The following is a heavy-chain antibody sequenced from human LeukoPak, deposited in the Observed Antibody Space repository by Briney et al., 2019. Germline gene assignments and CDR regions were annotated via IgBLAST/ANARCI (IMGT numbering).Heavy chain of an antibody. D-gene: IGHD3-10*01. CDR1: GYTFTGYY. CDR3: ARDYGDFGDPGF. CDR2: INPNSGGT. J-gene: IGHJ4*02. V-gene: IGHV1-2*02. Sequence: GASVKVSCKASGYTFTGYYIHWVRQAPGQGLEWMGWINPNSGGTNYAQKFQDRVTMTRDTSISTAYMELTRLISDDTAVYYCARDYGDFGDPGFWGQGTLVTVSS.